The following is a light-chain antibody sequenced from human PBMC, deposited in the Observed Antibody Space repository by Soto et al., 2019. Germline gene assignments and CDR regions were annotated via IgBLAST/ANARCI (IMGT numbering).Light chain of an antibody. V-gene: IGLV2-14*01. CDR3: SSYTRRETGV. CDR2: EVT. Sequence: QSALTQPASVSGSPGQSITIFCTGTSSDVGGYNYVSWYQQHPGKAPKLMIYEVTNRPSGVSNRFSGSKSGNTASLTISGLQAEDEADYSCSSYTRRETGVFVGGTKLTVL. J-gene: IGLJ3*02. CDR1: SSDVGGYNY.